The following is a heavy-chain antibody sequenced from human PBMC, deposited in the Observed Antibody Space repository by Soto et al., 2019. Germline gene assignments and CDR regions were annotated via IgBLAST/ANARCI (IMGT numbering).Heavy chain of an antibody. J-gene: IGHJ4*02. CDR1: GFTFSSYG. Sequence: QVQLVESGGGVVQPGRSLRLSCAASGFTFSSYGMHWVRQAPGKGLEWVAVIWYDGSNKYYADSVKGRFTISRDNSKNTLYLQMNSLRAEDTAVYYCARSPVRIAVAGDWGQGNLVTVSS. V-gene: IGHV3-33*01. D-gene: IGHD6-19*01. CDR2: IWYDGSNK. CDR3: ARSPVRIAVAGD.